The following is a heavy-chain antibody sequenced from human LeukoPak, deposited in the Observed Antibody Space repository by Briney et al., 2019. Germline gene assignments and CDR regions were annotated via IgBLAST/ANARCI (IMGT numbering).Heavy chain of an antibody. CDR2: ISGSGGST. D-gene: IGHD6-25*01. Sequence: GGSLRLSCAASGFTFSSYAMSWVRQAPGKGLEWVSAISGSGGSTYYADSVKGRFTISRDNSKNTLYLQMNSLRAEDTAVYYCAKDPGGQRSAFVRWLDPWGQGTLVTVSS. CDR3: AKDPGGQRSAFVRWLDP. CDR1: GFTFSSYA. V-gene: IGHV3-23*01. J-gene: IGHJ5*02.